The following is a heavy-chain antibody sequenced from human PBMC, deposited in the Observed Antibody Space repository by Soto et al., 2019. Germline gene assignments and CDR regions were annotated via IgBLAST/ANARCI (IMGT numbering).Heavy chain of an antibody. CDR3: AKGLNIPFDP. D-gene: IGHD2-21*01. J-gene: IGHJ5*02. CDR1: GFTFNSYA. CDR2: ISGNGGDT. V-gene: IGHV3-23*01. Sequence: EVQLLESGGGLVQPGGSLRLSCAASGFTFNSYAMSWVRQAPGKGLEWVSSISGNGGDTYYADSVKGRFTVSRDNSKNTLYLQMNSVRAEDPAIYYCAKGLNIPFDPWGQGTLVTVSS.